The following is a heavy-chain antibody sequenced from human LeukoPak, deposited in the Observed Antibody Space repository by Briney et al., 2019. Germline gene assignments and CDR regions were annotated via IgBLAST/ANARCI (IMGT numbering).Heavy chain of an antibody. CDR2: IIPIFGTA. CDR3: AGGGATTRFAFDI. D-gene: IGHD1-26*01. J-gene: IGHJ3*02. V-gene: IGHV1-69*05. CDR1: GGTFSSYA. Sequence: SVNASCKASGGTFSSYAISWVRQAPGQGLEWMGGIIPIFGTANYAQKFQGRVTITTDESTSTAYMELSSLRSEDTAVYYCAGGGATTRFAFDIWGQGTMVTVSS.